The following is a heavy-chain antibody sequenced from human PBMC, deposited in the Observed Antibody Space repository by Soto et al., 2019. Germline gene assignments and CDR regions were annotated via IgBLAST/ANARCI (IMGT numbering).Heavy chain of an antibody. V-gene: IGHV3-30-3*01. CDR2: ISYDGSNK. Sequence: GGSLRLSCAASGFTFSSYAMHWVRQAPGKGLEWVAVISYDGSNKYYADSVKGRFTISRDNSKNTLYLQMNSLRAEDTAVYYCARDVRVVPAAWYYYYGMDVWGQGTTVTVSS. CDR3: ARDVRVVPAAWYYYYGMDV. D-gene: IGHD2-2*01. J-gene: IGHJ6*02. CDR1: GFTFSSYA.